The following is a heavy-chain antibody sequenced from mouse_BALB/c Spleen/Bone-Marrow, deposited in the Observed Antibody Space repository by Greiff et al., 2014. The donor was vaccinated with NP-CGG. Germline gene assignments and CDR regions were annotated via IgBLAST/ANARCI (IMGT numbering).Heavy chain of an antibody. J-gene: IGHJ3*01. CDR2: IDPANVNT. CDR1: GLNIKNTY. D-gene: IGHD1-1*01. Sequence: VQLQQSGAELVKPGASVKLSCTASGLNIKNTYIHWVKQRPEQGLEWVGRIDPANVNTKYDPKFQGKATITADTSSNTAYLQLSSLTSEDTAVYYCATYYYGSSLFAYWGQGTLVTVSA. CDR3: ATYYYGSSLFAY. V-gene: IGHV14-3*02.